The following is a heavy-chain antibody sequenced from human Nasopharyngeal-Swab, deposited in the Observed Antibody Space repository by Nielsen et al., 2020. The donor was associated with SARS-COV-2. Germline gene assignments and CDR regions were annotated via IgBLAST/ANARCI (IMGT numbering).Heavy chain of an antibody. CDR3: TRCGSGCYSGRDY. CDR2: IRSKGNTYAT. V-gene: IGHV3-73*01. CDR1: GFIFSDSA. D-gene: IGHD2-21*02. Sequence: GESLKISCAASGFIFSDSAIHWVRQASGKGLEWVGRIRSKGNTYATAYAASVKGRFIIFRDDPTNTAYLQMNSLKTEDTAVYYCTRCGSGCYSGRDYWGQGTLVTVSS. J-gene: IGHJ4*02.